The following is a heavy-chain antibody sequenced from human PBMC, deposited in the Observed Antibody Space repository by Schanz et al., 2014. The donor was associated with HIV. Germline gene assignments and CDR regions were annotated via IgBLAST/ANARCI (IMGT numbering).Heavy chain of an antibody. Sequence: EVQLLESGGGLVQPGGSLRLSCAVSGLTITSYGMSWVRQAPGKGLEWVSTISAGVGTASYADSVKGRFTISRDNSKKMLFLQMNRLRAEDTAVYYCAIRTPMISFGAFDIWGRGTMVTVSS. CDR1: GLTITSYG. CDR2: ISAGVGTA. V-gene: IGHV3-23*01. J-gene: IGHJ3*02. CDR3: AIRTPMISFGAFDI. D-gene: IGHD3-16*01.